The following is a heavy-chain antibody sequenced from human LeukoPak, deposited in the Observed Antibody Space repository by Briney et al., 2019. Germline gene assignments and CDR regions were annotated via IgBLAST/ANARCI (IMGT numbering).Heavy chain of an antibody. Sequence: GASVKVSCKASGYTFTSYAMHWVRQAPGQRLEWMGWINAGNGNTKYSQKFQGRVTITRDTSASTAYMELSSLRSEDTAVYYCARERSTSCYTEDCFCFDPWGQGTLVTVSS. CDR3: ARERSTSCYTEDCFCFDP. J-gene: IGHJ5*02. CDR2: INAGNGNT. V-gene: IGHV1-3*01. D-gene: IGHD2-2*02. CDR1: GYTFTSYA.